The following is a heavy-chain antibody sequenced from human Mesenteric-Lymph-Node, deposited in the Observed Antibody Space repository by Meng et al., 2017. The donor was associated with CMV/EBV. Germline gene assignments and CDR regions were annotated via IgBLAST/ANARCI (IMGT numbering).Heavy chain of an antibody. Sequence: GESLKISCAASGFTFSSYGMHWVRQAPGKGLEWVAFIRYDGSNKYYADSVKGRFTISRDNSKNTLSVEMKSLSGDDTGMYFCARDDGGSSMDVWGQGTAVTVSS. V-gene: IGHV3-30*02. CDR2: IRYDGSNK. CDR3: ARDDGGSSMDV. CDR1: GFTFSSYG. D-gene: IGHD3-10*01. J-gene: IGHJ6*02.